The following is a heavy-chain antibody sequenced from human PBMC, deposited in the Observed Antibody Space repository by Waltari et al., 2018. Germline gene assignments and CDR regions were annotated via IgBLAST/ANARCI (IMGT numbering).Heavy chain of an antibody. D-gene: IGHD1-26*01. CDR2: IYYSGST. CDR3: ARVRVGAPDY. Sequence: QVQLQASGPGLVKPSETLSLTCTVSGGSISSHYWSWIRQPPGKGLEWIGYIYYSGSTNYNPHRKSRVTITVDTSKNQCSLKLSSVTAADTAVYYCARVRVGAPDYWGQGTLVTVSS. J-gene: IGHJ4*02. V-gene: IGHV4-59*11. CDR1: GGSISSHY.